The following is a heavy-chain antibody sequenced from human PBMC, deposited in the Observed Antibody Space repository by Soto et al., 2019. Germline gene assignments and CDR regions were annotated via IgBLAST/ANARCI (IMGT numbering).Heavy chain of an antibody. CDR2: IVVGSGKT. V-gene: IGHV1-58*01. J-gene: IGHJ4*02. Sequence: QMQLVQSGPEVKKPGTSVKVSCKASGFTFTSSAVQWVRQARGQRLEWIGWIVVGSGKTNYAHKFPDRVTSTRDMSKSTAYMELSSWRSEVTAVYYCARAAQFNYGGNSGFDYWGQGSLVIVSS. CDR1: GFTFTSSA. D-gene: IGHD4-17*01. CDR3: ARAAQFNYGGNSGFDY.